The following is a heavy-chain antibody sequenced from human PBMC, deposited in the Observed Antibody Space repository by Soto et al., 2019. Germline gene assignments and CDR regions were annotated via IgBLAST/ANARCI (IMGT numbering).Heavy chain of an antibody. CDR1: GFTSSSYA. J-gene: IGHJ3*02. V-gene: IGHV3-23*01. D-gene: IGHD3-10*01. Sequence: GGSLRLSCAASGFTSSSYAMSWVRQAPGKGLEWVSAISGSGGSTYYADSVKVRFTISRDNSKNTLYLQMNSLRAEDTAVYYCAKVGGRFGELFTWYDAFDIWGQGTMVTVSS. CDR2: ISGSGGST. CDR3: AKVGGRFGELFTWYDAFDI.